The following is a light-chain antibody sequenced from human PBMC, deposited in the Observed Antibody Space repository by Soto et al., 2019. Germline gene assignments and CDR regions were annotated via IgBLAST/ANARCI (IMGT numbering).Light chain of an antibody. CDR3: QQLNTYPLT. CDR1: QSISSY. J-gene: IGKJ4*01. Sequence: DIHMTQSPSSLSASVGDRVTITCRASQSISSYLNWYQQKPGKAPKLLIYAASSLQSGVPSRFSGSGSGTDFTLTISSLQPEDFATYYCQQLNTYPLTFGGGTKVDI. CDR2: AAS. V-gene: IGKV1-39*01.